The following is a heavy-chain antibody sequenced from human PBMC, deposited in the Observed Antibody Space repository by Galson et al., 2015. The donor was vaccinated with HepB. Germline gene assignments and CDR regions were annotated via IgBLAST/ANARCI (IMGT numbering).Heavy chain of an antibody. CDR3: ARIDTRVPAANWFDP. CDR2: IDWDDDK. Sequence: PALVKPTQTLTLTCTFSGFSLSTSGMCVSWIRQPPGKALEWLARIDWDDDKYYSASLKTRLTISKDTSKNQVVLTMTNMDPVDTATYYCARIDTRVPAANWFDPWGQGTLVTVSS. CDR1: GFSLSTSGMC. D-gene: IGHD2-2*01. J-gene: IGHJ5*02. V-gene: IGHV2-70*11.